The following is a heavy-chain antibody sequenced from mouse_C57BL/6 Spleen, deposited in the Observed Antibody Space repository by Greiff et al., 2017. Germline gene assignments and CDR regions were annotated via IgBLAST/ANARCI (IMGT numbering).Heavy chain of an antibody. CDR1: GFNITDDY. Sequence: VQLQQSGAELVRPGASVTLSCTASGFNITDDYMHWVKQRSDQGLVWCGWIDPENGGTEYASKFQGKATITADASSMTAYLHLSSLTSGDTAGCYCAIPSFDYWGQGTTVTVSS. J-gene: IGHJ2*01. CDR3: AIPSFDY. V-gene: IGHV14-4*01. CDR2: IDPENGGT.